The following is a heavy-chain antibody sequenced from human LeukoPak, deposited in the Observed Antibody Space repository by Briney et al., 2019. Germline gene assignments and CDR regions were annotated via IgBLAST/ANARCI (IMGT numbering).Heavy chain of an antibody. J-gene: IGHJ6*02. CDR1: GGSISSYY. CDR3: ARLGSKAYGSGSVYGMDV. Sequence: SETLSLTCTVSGGSISSYYWSWIRQPPGKGLEWIGYIYYSGSTNYNPSLKSRVTISVDTSKNQFSLKLSSVTAADTAVYYCARLGSKAYGSGSVYGMDVWGQGTTVTVSS. D-gene: IGHD3-10*01. V-gene: IGHV4-59*08. CDR2: IYYSGST.